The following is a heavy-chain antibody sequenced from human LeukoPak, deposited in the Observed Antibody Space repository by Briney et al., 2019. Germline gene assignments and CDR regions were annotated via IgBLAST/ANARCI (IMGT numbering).Heavy chain of an antibody. V-gene: IGHV3-48*01. D-gene: IGHD2-2*01. Sequence: GGSLRLSCAASGFTFSDYSMNWVRQAPGKGLEWISYIGLDSGNTKYADSVKGRFTLSRDDSRNTVYLQLNNLRVEDTALYYCAKANWVSNADAVWWGQGTQVTVSS. CDR1: GFTFSDYS. CDR3: AKANWVSNADAVW. J-gene: IGHJ4*02. CDR2: IGLDSGNT.